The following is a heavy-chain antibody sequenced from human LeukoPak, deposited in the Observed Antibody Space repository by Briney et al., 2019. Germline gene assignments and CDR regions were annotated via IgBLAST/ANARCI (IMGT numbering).Heavy chain of an antibody. CDR1: GFTFSSYW. CDR3: AREDYYGSGSYINWFDP. Sequence: GGSLRLSCAASGFTFSSYWMSWVRQAPGKGLEWVANIKQDGSEKYYVDSVKGRFTISRDNAKNSLYLQTNSLRAEDTAVYYCAREDYYGSGSYINWFDPWGQGTLVTVSS. J-gene: IGHJ5*02. D-gene: IGHD3-10*01. V-gene: IGHV3-7*01. CDR2: IKQDGSEK.